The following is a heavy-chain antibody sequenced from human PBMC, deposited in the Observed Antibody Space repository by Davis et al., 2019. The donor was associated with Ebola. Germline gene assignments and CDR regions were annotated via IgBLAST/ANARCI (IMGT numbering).Heavy chain of an antibody. CDR2: ISSSGSTI. CDR3: AISDYSSPEY. CDR1: GFTFGDYA. D-gene: IGHD3-16*01. V-gene: IGHV3-48*03. J-gene: IGHJ4*02. Sequence: GESLKISCTASGFTFGDYAMSWVRQAPGKGLEWVSYISSSGSTIYYADSVKGRFTISRDNAKNSLYLQMNSLRAEDTAVYYCAISDYSSPEYWGQGTLVTVSS.